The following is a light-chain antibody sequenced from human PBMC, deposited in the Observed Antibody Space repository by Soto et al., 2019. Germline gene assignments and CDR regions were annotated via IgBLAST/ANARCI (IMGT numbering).Light chain of an antibody. J-gene: IGKJ1*01. CDR2: DAS. Sequence: EIVLTQSPATLSLSPGERATLSCRASQSVSSYLAWFQQKPGQAPRLLIYDASNRATGIPARFIGSGSGTDFTLTISSLEPEDFAVYYCQQRAYWPPRTFGQGTKVDIK. CDR1: QSVSSY. V-gene: IGKV3-11*01. CDR3: QQRAYWPPRT.